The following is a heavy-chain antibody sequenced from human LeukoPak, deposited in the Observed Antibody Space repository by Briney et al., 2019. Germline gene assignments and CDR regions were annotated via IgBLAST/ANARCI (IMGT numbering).Heavy chain of an antibody. V-gene: IGHV6-1*01. Sequence: SQTLSLTCAISGDSVSSNSAAWNWIRQSPSRGLEWLGRTYYRSKWYNNYAVSVKSRITINPDTSKNQFSLQLNSVTPEDTAVYYCARSHNWNYRIVVAYFDYWGQGTLVTVSS. CDR3: ARSHNWNYRIVVAYFDY. CDR1: GDSVSSNSAA. J-gene: IGHJ4*02. CDR2: TYYRSKWYN. D-gene: IGHD1-7*01.